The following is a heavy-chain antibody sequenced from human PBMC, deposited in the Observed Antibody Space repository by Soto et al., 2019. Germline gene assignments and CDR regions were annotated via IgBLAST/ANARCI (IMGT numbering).Heavy chain of an antibody. CDR3: ARDYIAAAEGYYYGMDV. CDR1: GYTFTSYA. J-gene: IGHJ6*02. CDR2: INAGNGNT. D-gene: IGHD6-13*01. V-gene: IGHV1-3*01. Sequence: ASVKVSCKASGYTFTSYAMHWVRQAPGQRLEWMGWINAGNGNTKYSQKFQGRVTITRDTSASTAYMELSSLRSEDTAVYYCARDYIAAAEGYYYGMDVWGQGTTVTVSS.